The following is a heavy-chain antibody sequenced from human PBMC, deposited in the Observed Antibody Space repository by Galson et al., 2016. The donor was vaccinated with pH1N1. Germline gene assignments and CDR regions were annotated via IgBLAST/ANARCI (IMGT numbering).Heavy chain of an antibody. CDR3: AKERHGDYALLYGMDV. V-gene: IGHV3-33*06. J-gene: IGHJ6*02. D-gene: IGHD4-17*01. Sequence: SLRLSCAASGFTFSHHGMHWVRQAPGEGLEWVARIWYDGSVTYHADSVMGRFTISRDNSKNTLYLQMNSLRAEDTAVYYCAKERHGDYALLYGMDVWGQGTNVTV. CDR2: IWYDGSVT. CDR1: GFTFSHHG.